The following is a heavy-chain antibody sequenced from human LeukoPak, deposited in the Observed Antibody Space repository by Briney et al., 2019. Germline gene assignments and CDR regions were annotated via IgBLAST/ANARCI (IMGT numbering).Heavy chain of an antibody. CDR1: GFTFSNYA. J-gene: IGHJ4*02. CDR2: ISSNGGST. V-gene: IGHV3-64*01. CDR3: ARANGIQLWLTPDY. Sequence: DPGGSLRLSCSASGFTFSNYAMAWVRQAPGKGLEYVSAISSNGGSTYYANSVKGRFTISRDNSKNTLYLQMGSLRAEDMAVYYCARANGIQLWLTPDYWGQGTLVTVSS. D-gene: IGHD5-18*01.